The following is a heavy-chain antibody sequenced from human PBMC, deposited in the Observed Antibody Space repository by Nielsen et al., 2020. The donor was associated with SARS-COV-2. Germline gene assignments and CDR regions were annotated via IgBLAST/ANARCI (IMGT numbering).Heavy chain of an antibody. CDR3: ARMAEDYYYGMDV. CDR2: ISYDGSNK. V-gene: IGHV3-30*04. Sequence: SCAASGFTFSSYAMHWVRQAPGKGLEWVAVISYDGSNKYYADSVKGRFTISRDNSKNTLYLQMNSLRAEDTAVYYCARMAEDYYYGMDVWGQGTTVTVSS. J-gene: IGHJ6*02. D-gene: IGHD1-14*01. CDR1: GFTFSSYA.